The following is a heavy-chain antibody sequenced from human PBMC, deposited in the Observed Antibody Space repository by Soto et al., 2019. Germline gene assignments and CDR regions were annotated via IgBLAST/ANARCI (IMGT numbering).Heavy chain of an antibody. J-gene: IGHJ4*02. CDR1: GGKESSYW. V-gene: IGHV5-10-1*01. D-gene: IGHD6-13*01. CDR3: ARLQAAAGDNDLTFDY. CDR2: IDPSDSYT. Sequence: KSSGEGCGGKESSYWRRWEHQKKGKGLEWMGRIDPSDSYTNYSPSFQGHVTISADKSISTAYLQWSSLKASDTAMCYCARLQAAAGDNDLTFDYWGQGTLVSVSS.